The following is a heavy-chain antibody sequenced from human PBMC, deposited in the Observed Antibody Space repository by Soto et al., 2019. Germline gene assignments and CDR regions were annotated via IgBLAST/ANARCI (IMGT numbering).Heavy chain of an antibody. CDR2: ISAYNGNT. D-gene: IGHD3-3*01. Sequence: GASVKVSCKASGYTFTSYGISCVRQAPGQGLEWMGWISAYNGNTNYAQKLQGRVTMTTDTSTSTAYMELRSLRSDDTAVYYCARDPPRRFGVVMKARYFDYWGQGTLVTVSS. J-gene: IGHJ4*02. V-gene: IGHV1-18*01. CDR3: ARDPPRRFGVVMKARYFDY. CDR1: GYTFTSYG.